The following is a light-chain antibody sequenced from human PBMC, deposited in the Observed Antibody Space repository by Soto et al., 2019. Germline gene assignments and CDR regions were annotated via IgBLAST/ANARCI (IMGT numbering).Light chain of an antibody. V-gene: IGLV2-23*01. Sequence: QSALTQPASVSGSPGQSITISCTGTMRDVGGYNLVSWYQQHPGTAPKLMIYEDRKRPSGISNRFSGSKSGNTASLTISGLQADDEGDYYCCSYAGRFTYVFGAGTKLTVL. CDR3: CSYAGRFTYV. CDR1: MRDVGGYNL. CDR2: EDR. J-gene: IGLJ3*02.